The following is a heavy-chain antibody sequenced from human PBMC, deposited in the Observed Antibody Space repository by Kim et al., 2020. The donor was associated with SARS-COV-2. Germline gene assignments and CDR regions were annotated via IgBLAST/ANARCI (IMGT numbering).Heavy chain of an antibody. CDR2: IYYSGST. Sequence: SETLSLTCTVSGGSISSYYWSWIRQPPGKGLEWIGYIYYSGSTNYNPSLKSRVTISVDTSKNQFSLKLSSVTAADTAGYYCARIIRRHGITMVRGVIANYYFDYWGQGTLVTVSS. V-gene: IGHV4-59*01. CDR3: ARIIRRHGITMVRGVIANYYFDY. J-gene: IGHJ4*02. D-gene: IGHD3-10*01. CDR1: GGSISSYY.